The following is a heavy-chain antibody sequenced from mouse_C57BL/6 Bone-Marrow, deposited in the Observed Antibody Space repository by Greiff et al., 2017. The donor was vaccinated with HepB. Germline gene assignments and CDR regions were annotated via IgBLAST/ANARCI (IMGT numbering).Heavy chain of an antibody. J-gene: IGHJ1*03. CDR3: ARKESRDWYFDV. CDR1: GYTFTSYW. V-gene: IGHV1-59*01. Sequence: VQLQQPGAELVRPGTSVKLSCKASGYTFTSYWMHWVKQRPGQGLEWIGVIDPSDSYTNYNQKFKVKATLTVDTSSSTAYMQLSSLTSEDSAVYYCARKESRDWYFDVWGTGTTVTVSS. D-gene: IGHD1-1*01. CDR2: IDPSDSYT.